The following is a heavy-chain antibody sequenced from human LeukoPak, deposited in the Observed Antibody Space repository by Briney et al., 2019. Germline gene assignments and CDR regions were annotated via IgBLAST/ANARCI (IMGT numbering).Heavy chain of an antibody. D-gene: IGHD3-22*01. CDR2: ITPLFGTA. CDR3: ARDQYYYDSSGYYADGY. Sequence: GASVKVSCKASGGTFSKYTISWVRQRPGQGLEWMGGITPLFGTANYAQKFQGRVTITADESASTAYMELSSLRSDDTAVYYCARDQYYYDSSGYYADGYWGQGTLVTVSS. J-gene: IGHJ4*02. CDR1: GGTFSKYT. V-gene: IGHV1-69*13.